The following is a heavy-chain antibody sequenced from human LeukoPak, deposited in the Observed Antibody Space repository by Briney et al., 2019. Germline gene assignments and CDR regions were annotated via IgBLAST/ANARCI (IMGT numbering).Heavy chain of an antibody. CDR1: GGNFRDYA. J-gene: IGHJ4*02. D-gene: IGHD6-25*01. Sequence: SMRVSCKASGGNFRDYALSWVRLAPGQGLEWMGGIIPIFDSPTYGQKFQDRVTMTIDESTATAYLELNSLRSDDTAIYYCARQVVAAGFDDWGQGTLVTVSS. CDR3: ARQVVAAGFDD. V-gene: IGHV1-69*05. CDR2: IIPIFDSP.